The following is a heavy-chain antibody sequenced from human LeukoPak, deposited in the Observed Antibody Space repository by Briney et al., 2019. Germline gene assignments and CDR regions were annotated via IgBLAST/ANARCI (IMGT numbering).Heavy chain of an antibody. J-gene: IGHJ3*02. CDR1: GGSISSSSYY. CDR2: IYCSGST. CDR3: ARERGGYFDI. Sequence: SETLSLTCTVSGGSISSSSYYWGWIRQPPGKGLEWIGSIYCSGSTYYNPSLKSRVTISVDTSKNQFSLKLSSVTAADTAVYYCARERGGYFDIWGQGTMVTVSS. D-gene: IGHD6-25*01. V-gene: IGHV4-39*07.